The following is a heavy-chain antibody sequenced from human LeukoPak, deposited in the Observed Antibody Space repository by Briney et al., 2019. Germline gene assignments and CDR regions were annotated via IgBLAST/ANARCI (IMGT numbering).Heavy chain of an antibody. Sequence: SGTLSLTCAVSGGSISSSNWWSWVRQPPGKGLEWIGEIYHSGSTNYNPSLKSRVTIPVDKSKNQFSLKLSSVTAADTAVYYCARDRGVVPAASGGYNWFDPWGQGTLVTVSS. CDR2: IYHSGST. J-gene: IGHJ5*02. CDR1: GGSISSSNW. CDR3: ARDRGVVPAASGGYNWFDP. V-gene: IGHV4-4*02. D-gene: IGHD2-2*01.